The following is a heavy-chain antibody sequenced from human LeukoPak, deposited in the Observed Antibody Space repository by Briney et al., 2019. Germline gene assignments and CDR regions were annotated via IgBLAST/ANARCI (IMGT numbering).Heavy chain of an antibody. D-gene: IGHD3-10*02. CDR1: AFSFSDYN. CDR2: IYSGGST. Sequence: GGSLRLSCAASAFSFSDYNMNWVRQAPGKGLEWVSVIYSGGSTYYADSVKGRFTISRDNSKNTLYLQMNSLRAEDTAVYYCAELGITMIGGVWGKGTTVTISS. V-gene: IGHV3-66*01. J-gene: IGHJ6*04. CDR3: AELGITMIGGV.